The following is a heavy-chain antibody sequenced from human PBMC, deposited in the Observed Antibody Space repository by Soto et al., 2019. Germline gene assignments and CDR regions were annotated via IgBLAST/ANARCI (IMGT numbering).Heavy chain of an antibody. J-gene: IGHJ6*02. V-gene: IGHV3-23*01. Sequence: GVSLRLSCAASGFTFSSYAMSWVRQAPGKGLEWVSAISGSGGSTYYADSVKGRFTISRDNSKNTLYLQMNSLRAEDTAVYYCAKDGATIFGVVIVPNYYYYGMDVWGQGTTVTVSS. D-gene: IGHD3-3*01. CDR1: GFTFSSYA. CDR2: ISGSGGST. CDR3: AKDGATIFGVVIVPNYYYYGMDV.